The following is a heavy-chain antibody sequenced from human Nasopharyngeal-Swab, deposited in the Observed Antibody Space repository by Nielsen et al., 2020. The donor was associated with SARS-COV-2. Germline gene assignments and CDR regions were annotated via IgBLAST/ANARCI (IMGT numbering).Heavy chain of an antibody. CDR3: ARDPSYDSSGFRV. D-gene: IGHD3-22*01. V-gene: IGHV3-33*05. J-gene: IGHJ3*01. CDR2: ISYDGSNK. Sequence: VRQAPGKGLEWVAVISYDGSNKYYADSVKGRFTISRDNSKNTLYLQMNSLRAEDTAVYYCARDPSYDSSGFRVWGQGTMVTVSS.